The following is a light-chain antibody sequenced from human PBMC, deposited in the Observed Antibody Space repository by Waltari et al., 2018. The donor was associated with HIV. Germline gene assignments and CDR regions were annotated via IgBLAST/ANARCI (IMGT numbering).Light chain of an antibody. V-gene: IGLV2-14*01. CDR3: ASYISSSSPE. Sequence: QSALTQPASVSGSPGQSITISCTGTSNNGDDYKYVSWYQHHPGKAPKVSIYEDSHRPSGVSNSFSGSKSGNTASLTISGLQPEDEADYFCASYISSSSPEFGGGTKVTVL. CDR2: EDS. CDR1: SNNGDDYKY. J-gene: IGLJ3*02.